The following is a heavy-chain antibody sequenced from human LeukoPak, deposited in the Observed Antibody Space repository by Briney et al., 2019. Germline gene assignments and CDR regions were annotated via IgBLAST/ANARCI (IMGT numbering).Heavy chain of an antibody. CDR1: GFTFSSYW. V-gene: IGHV3-74*01. D-gene: IGHD2-2*01. J-gene: IGHJ3*02. CDR2: INSDGSST. CDR3: AKVGYCSSTSCNDAFDI. Sequence: GGSLRLSCAASGFTFSSYWMHWVRQAPGKGLVWVSRINSDGSSTSYADSVKGRFTISRDNAKNTLYLQMNSLRAEDTAVYYCAKVGYCSSTSCNDAFDIWGQGTMVTVSS.